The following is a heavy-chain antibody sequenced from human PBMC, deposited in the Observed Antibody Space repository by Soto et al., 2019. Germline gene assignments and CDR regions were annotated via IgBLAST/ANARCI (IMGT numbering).Heavy chain of an antibody. CDR1: GYTFSSYS. Sequence: EGKLVESGGGLVKPGGSLRLSCAASGYTFSSYSMNWVRQAPGKGLEWVSSISSSSSYIYYADSVKGRFTISRDNAKNSLYLQMNSLRADDTAVYYCARDQPGYSYGYGLGYWGQGTLVTVSS. CDR3: ARDQPGYSYGYGLGY. V-gene: IGHV3-21*01. D-gene: IGHD5-18*01. J-gene: IGHJ4*02. CDR2: ISSSSSYI.